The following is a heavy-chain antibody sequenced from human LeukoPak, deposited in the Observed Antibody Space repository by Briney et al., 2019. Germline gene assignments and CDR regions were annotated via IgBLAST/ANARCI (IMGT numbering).Heavy chain of an antibody. D-gene: IGHD2-15*01. CDR1: GFTFSSYG. J-gene: IGHJ6*03. Sequence: GGSLRLSCAASGFTFSSYGMSWVRQAPGKGLEWVSAISGSGGSTYYADSVKGRFTISRDNSKNTLYLQMNSLRAEDTAVYYCAKGGGCSGGSCYSSYYYYYMDVWGKGTTVTISS. CDR3: AKGGGCSGGSCYSSYYYYYMDV. V-gene: IGHV3-23*01. CDR2: ISGSGGST.